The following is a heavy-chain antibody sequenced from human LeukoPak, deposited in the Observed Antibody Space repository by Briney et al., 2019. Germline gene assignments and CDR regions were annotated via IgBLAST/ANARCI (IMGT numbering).Heavy chain of an antibody. CDR3: ARDRWSGPPPY. J-gene: IGHJ4*02. CDR2: IYTSGST. Sequence: SETLSLTRTVSGGSISSYYWSWIRQPAGKGLEWIGRIYTSGSTNYNPSLKSRVTISVDTSKNQFSLKLSSVSAADTAVYYCARDRWSGPPPYWGQGTLVTVSS. CDR1: GGSISSYY. V-gene: IGHV4-4*07. D-gene: IGHD3-3*01.